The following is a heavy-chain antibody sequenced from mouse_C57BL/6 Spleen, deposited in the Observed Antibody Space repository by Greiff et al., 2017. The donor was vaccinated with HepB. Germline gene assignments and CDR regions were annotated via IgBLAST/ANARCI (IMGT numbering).Heavy chain of an antibody. J-gene: IGHJ2*01. Sequence: EVQGVESGGGLVKPGGSLKLSCAASGFTFSDYGMHWVRQAPEKGLEWVAYISSGSSTIYYADTVKGRFTISRDKAQNTLFLQMTGLRSEDTAMYYCASYYFDYWGQGTTLTVSS. CDR3: ASYYFDY. V-gene: IGHV5-17*01. CDR1: GFTFSDYG. CDR2: ISSGSSTI.